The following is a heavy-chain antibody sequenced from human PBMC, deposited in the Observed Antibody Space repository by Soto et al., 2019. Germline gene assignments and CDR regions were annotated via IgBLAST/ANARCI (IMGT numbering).Heavy chain of an antibody. CDR3: ARRPTGYKYCSRGMDV. CDR2: IYYSGST. Sequence: SETLSLTGTVAGVSSNSDNYYGRWGGQPAGKGLEWIGYIYYSGSTNYNPSLKSRLTISVGTSKNQFSLKLKSVTAADTAVYYCARRPTGYKYCSRGMDVWGQGTTVTVSS. V-gene: IGHV4-61*01. CDR1: GVSSNSDNYY. D-gene: IGHD3-9*01. J-gene: IGHJ6*02.